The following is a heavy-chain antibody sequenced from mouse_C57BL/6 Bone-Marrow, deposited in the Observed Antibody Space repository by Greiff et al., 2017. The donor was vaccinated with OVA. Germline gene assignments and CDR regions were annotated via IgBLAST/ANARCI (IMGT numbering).Heavy chain of an antibody. V-gene: IGHV1-22*01. CDR1: GYTFTDYN. Sequence: EVKVVESGPELVKPGASVKMSCKASGYTFTDYNMHWVKQSHGKSLEWIGYINPNNGGTSYNQKFKGKATLTVNKSSSTAYMELRSLTSEDSAVYYCARCDNYGYFDVWGTGTTVTVSS. CDR2: INPNNGGT. J-gene: IGHJ1*03. CDR3: ARCDNYGYFDV.